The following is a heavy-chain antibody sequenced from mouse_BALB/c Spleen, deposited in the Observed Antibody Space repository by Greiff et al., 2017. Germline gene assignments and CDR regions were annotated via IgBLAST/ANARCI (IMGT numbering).Heavy chain of an antibody. D-gene: IGHD2-3*01. CDR1: GYSITSGYY. CDR3: AREGGGYYWD. J-gene: IGHJ2*01. CDR2: ISYDGSN. Sequence: EVKLMESGPGLVKPSQSLSLTCSVTGYSITSGYYWNWIRQFPGNKLEWMGYISYDGSNNYNPSLKNRISITRDTSKNQFFLKLNSVTTEDTATYYCAREGGGYYWDWGQGTTLTVSS. V-gene: IGHV3-6*02.